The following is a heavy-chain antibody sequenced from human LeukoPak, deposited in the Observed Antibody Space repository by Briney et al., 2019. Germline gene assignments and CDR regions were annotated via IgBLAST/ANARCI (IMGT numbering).Heavy chain of an antibody. J-gene: IGHJ4*02. CDR3: ARVLGTTDYFDY. V-gene: IGHV3-53*01. CDR1: GFSVS. D-gene: IGHD7-27*01. CDR2: LYKNGNT. Sequence: PGGSLRLSCAASGFSVSMSWLRQAPGRGLEWVSHLYKNGNTNYADSVEGRFTISRDSSNNILFLQMNNLRAEDSAVYYCARVLGTTDYFDYWGQGMLVAVSS.